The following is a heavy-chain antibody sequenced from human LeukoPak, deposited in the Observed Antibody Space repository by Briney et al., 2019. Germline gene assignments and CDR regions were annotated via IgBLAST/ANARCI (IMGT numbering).Heavy chain of an antibody. D-gene: IGHD1-26*01. CDR1: GYSIRSAYY. CDR3: ARNGGYGKVDY. Sequence: PSETLSLTCAVSGYSIRSAYYWGWIRRPPGKGLEWIGTIDHSGSTYYNPSLRSRVTMSVDTSKNQFSLKLSSVTAADTAFYYCARNGGYGKVDYWGQGTLVTVSS. V-gene: IGHV4-38-2*01. CDR2: IDHSGST. J-gene: IGHJ4*02.